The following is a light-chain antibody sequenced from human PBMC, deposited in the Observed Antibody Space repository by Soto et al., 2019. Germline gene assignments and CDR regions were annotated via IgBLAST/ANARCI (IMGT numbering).Light chain of an antibody. J-gene: IGLJ1*01. CDR1: RSNINNNF. V-gene: IGLV1-51*01. CDR2: DNY. CDR3: GTWDSSLDGVV. Sequence: QSVLTQPPSVSAAPGQTVTISCSGSRSNINNNFVSWYQLFPGTAPKLLIYDNYKRPSGIPDRFSASKSGTSATLAITGLQTGDEAEYNCGTWDSSLDGVVFGTGTQLTVL.